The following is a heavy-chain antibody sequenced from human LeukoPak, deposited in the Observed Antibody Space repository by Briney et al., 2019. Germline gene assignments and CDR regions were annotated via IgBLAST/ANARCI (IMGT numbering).Heavy chain of an antibody. V-gene: IGHV3-48*01. CDR2: ISSSSSTI. J-gene: IGHJ4*02. CDR3: ARGPGIGSGWYKHWDEYYFDY. D-gene: IGHD6-19*01. Sequence: RPGGSLRLSCAASGFTFSSYSMNWVRQAPGKGLEWVSSISSSSSTIYYADSVKGRFTISRDNAKNSLYLQMNSLRAEDTAVYYCARGPGIGSGWYKHWDEYYFDYWGQGTLVTVSS. CDR1: GFTFSSYS.